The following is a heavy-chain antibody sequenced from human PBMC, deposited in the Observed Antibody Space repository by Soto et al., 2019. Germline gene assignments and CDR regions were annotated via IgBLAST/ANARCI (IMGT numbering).Heavy chain of an antibody. CDR1: VFTFSSYA. D-gene: IGHD6-19*01. J-gene: IGHJ5*02. CDR3: AKDRRRSLRGSWGIAVAGTPPGWFDP. CDR2: ISGSGGST. Sequence: SLRLSCAASVFTFSSYAVSWVRQAPGKGLEWVSAISGSGGSTYYADSVKGRFTISRDNSKNTLYLQMNSLRAEDTAVYYCAKDRRRSLRGSWGIAVAGTPPGWFDPWGQGTLVTVSS. V-gene: IGHV3-23*01.